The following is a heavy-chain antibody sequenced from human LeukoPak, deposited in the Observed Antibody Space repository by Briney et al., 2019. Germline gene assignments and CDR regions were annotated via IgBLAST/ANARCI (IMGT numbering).Heavy chain of an antibody. D-gene: IGHD6-13*01. Sequence: PGGSLRLSCAASGFTFSSYWMSWVRQAPGKGLEWVAHIKQDGSEKYYVDSVKGRFTISRDNAKNSLYLQMNSLRAEDTAVYYCARDKGGEGGAAAGTFPYYFDYWGQGTLVTVSS. CDR1: GFTFSSYW. J-gene: IGHJ4*02. CDR3: ARDKGGEGGAAAGTFPYYFDY. CDR2: IKQDGSEK. V-gene: IGHV3-7*01.